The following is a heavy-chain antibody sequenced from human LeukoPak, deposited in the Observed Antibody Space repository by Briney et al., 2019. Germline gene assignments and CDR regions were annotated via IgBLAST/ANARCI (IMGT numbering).Heavy chain of an antibody. CDR3: ARALDAFDI. V-gene: IGHV4-34*01. CDR2: INHSGTT. CDR1: GGSFSGYY. J-gene: IGHJ3*02. Sequence: SETLSLTCGVYGGSFSGYYWSWIRQSPGMGLDWIAEINHSGTTNYNPSFKSRVTISLDTSKNQFSLKLTSVTAADTAVYYCARALDAFDIWGQGTMVTVSS.